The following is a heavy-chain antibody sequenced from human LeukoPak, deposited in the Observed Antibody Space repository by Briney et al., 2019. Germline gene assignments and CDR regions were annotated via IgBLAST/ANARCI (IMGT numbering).Heavy chain of an antibody. V-gene: IGHV4-39*01. D-gene: IGHD3-10*01. Sequence: SETLSLTCTVSGGSISSSSYYRGWIRQPPGKGLEWIGSIYYSGSTYYNPSLKSRVTISVDTSKNQFSLKLSSVTAADTAVYYCARLISLDNWFDPWGQGTLVTVSS. J-gene: IGHJ5*02. CDR3: ARLISLDNWFDP. CDR2: IYYSGST. CDR1: GGSISSSSYY.